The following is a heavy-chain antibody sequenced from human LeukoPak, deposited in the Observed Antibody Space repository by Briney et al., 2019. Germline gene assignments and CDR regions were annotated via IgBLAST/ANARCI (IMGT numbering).Heavy chain of an antibody. CDR1: GFTVSSNY. CDR3: AMEAGGIADRY. J-gene: IGHJ4*02. D-gene: IGHD6-6*01. Sequence: GGSLRLSCAASGFTVSSNYMSWVRQAPGKGLEWVSVIYSGGSTYYADSVKGRFTISRDNSKNTLYLQMNSLRAEDTAVYYCAMEAGGIADRYWGQGTLVTVSS. CDR2: IYSGGST. V-gene: IGHV3-53*01.